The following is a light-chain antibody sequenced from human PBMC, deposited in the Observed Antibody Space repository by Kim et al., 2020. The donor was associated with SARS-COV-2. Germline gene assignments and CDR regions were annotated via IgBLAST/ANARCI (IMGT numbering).Light chain of an antibody. V-gene: IGKV1-12*01. Sequence: DIQMTQSPSSVSASVGDRITITWRASQGISSWLAWYQQKPGKAPKRLIYAASTLQDGVPSRFSGTGSGSDFTLTIDSLQPEDFATYYCQQANSFPITFGQGTRLDIK. CDR3: QQANSFPIT. J-gene: IGKJ5*01. CDR2: AAS. CDR1: QGISSW.